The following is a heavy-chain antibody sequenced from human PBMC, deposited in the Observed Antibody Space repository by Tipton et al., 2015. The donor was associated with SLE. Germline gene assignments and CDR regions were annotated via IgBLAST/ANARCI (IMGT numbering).Heavy chain of an antibody. CDR1: GGSISSYY. V-gene: IGHV4-59*01. D-gene: IGHD2-2*01. J-gene: IGHJ6*03. CDR3: AREGVGYQLFPDYYYYYMDV. CDR2: IYYSGST. Sequence: LACTVSGGSISSYYWSWIRQPPGKGLEWIGYIYYSGSTNYNPSLKSRVTISVDTSKNQFSLKLSSVTAADTAVYYCAREGVGYQLFPDYYYYYMDVWGKGTTVTVSS.